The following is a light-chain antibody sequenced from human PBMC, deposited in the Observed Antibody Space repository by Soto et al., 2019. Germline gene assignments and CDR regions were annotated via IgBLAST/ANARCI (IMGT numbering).Light chain of an antibody. CDR2: NTH. V-gene: IGKV3-20*01. CDR3: QQYDNSPLT. Sequence: EIVLTQSPGTLSFSSLERGTLXEPASQRVSNNQLAWYQQQPGQAPRLLIYNTHSRATGIPDRFSGSGSGTDFTLTISRLEPEDFAVYYCQQYDNSPLTFGGGTKVDIK. CDR1: QRVSNNQ. J-gene: IGKJ4*01.